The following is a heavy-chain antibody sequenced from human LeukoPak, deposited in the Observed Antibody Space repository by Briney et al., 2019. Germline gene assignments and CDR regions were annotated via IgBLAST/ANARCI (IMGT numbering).Heavy chain of an antibody. Sequence: SETLSLTCAVYGGSFSGYYWSWIRQPPGKGLEWIGEINHSGSTNYNPSLKSRVTISVDTSKNQFSLKLTSVTAADTAVYFCVNDYGDYWGQGTLVTVSS. CDR1: GGSFSGYY. V-gene: IGHV4-34*01. J-gene: IGHJ4*02. CDR3: VNDYGDY. CDR2: INHSGST.